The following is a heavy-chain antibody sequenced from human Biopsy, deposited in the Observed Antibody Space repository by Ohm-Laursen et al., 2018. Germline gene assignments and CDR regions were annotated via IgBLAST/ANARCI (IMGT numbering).Heavy chain of an antibody. Sequence: SLRLSCTASGFTFSSSEMIWVRQAPGKGPEWISYINPGGSMMYYADSVKGRFIVSRDNAKNSLYLQMNSLRAADTAIYYCATELLPPGVGGPWLDSWGQGTPVTVSS. J-gene: IGHJ5*01. CDR3: ATELLPPGVGGPWLDS. CDR1: GFTFSSSE. D-gene: IGHD3-16*01. CDR2: INPGGSMM. V-gene: IGHV3-48*03.